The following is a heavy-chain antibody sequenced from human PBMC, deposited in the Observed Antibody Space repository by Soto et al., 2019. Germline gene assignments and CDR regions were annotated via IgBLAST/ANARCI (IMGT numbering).Heavy chain of an antibody. Sequence: QVQLVQSGAEVKKPGSSVKVSCKASGGTFSSYAISWVRQAPGQGLEWMGGIIPIFGTANYAQKFQGRVTITADDSTSTAYMELSSLRSEDTAVYYCARDAQNTGIVGAYFDYWGQGTLVTVSS. J-gene: IGHJ4*02. CDR2: IIPIFGTA. V-gene: IGHV1-69*01. CDR3: ARDAQNTGIVGAYFDY. D-gene: IGHD1-26*01. CDR1: GGTFSSYA.